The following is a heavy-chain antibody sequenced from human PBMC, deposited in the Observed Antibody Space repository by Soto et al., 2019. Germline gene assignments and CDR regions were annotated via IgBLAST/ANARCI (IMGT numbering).Heavy chain of an antibody. CDR3: ARDRPYMITFGGVIVKSHNWFDP. V-gene: IGHV1-69*04. CDR2: IIPILGIA. J-gene: IGHJ5*02. Sequence: ASVKVSCKASGGTFSSYTISWVRQAPGQGLEWMGRIIPILGIANYAQKFQGRVTITADKSTSTAYMELSSLRSEDTAVYYCARDRPYMITFGGVIVKSHNWFDPWGQGTLVTVSS. CDR1: GGTFSSYT. D-gene: IGHD3-16*02.